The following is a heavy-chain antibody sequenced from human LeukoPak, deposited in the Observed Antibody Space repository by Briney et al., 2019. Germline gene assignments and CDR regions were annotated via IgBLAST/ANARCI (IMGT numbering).Heavy chain of an antibody. CDR2: INPNSGGT. V-gene: IGHV1-2*02. J-gene: IGHJ4*02. CDR1: GYTSTGYY. D-gene: IGHD6-19*01. Sequence: ASVKVSCKASGYTSTGYYMHWVRQAPGQGLEWMGWINPNSGGTNYAQKFQGRVTMTRDTPISTAYMELSRLRSDDTAVYYCATDMGSGWGIDYWGQGTLVTVSS. CDR3: ATDMGSGWGIDY.